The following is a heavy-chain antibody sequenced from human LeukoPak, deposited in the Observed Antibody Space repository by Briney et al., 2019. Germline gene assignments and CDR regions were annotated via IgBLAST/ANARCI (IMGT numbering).Heavy chain of an antibody. CDR3: ARLGRGSYFSY. CDR2: INHSGST. Sequence: GSLRLSCAASGFTFSSDWMTWIRQPPGKGLEWIGEINHSGSTNYNPSLKSRVTISVDTSKNQFSLKLSSVTAADTAVYYCARLGRGSYFSYWGQGTLVTVSS. V-gene: IGHV4-34*01. CDR1: GFTFSSDW. J-gene: IGHJ4*02. D-gene: IGHD1-26*01.